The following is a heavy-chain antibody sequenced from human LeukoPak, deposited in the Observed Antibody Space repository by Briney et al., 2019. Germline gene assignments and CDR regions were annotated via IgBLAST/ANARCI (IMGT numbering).Heavy chain of an antibody. CDR1: GGTFSSYA. D-gene: IGHD3-9*01. CDR3: ARGAYDIHYFRRDYYYYYYMDV. Sequence: SVKVSCKASGGTFSSYAISWVRQAPGQGLEWMGGTIPIFGTANYAQKFQGRVTITADESTSTAYMELSSLRSEDTAVYYCARGAYDIHYFRRDYYYYYYMDVWGKGTTVTISS. V-gene: IGHV1-69*13. CDR2: TIPIFGTA. J-gene: IGHJ6*03.